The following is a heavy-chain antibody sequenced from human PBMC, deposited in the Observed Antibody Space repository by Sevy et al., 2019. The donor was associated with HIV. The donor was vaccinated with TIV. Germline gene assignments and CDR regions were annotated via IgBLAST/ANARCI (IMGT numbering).Heavy chain of an antibody. V-gene: IGHV3-30-3*01. CDR3: ARDLEVYGGWEQTSQGMDV. CDR2: ISYDGSNK. J-gene: IGHJ6*02. D-gene: IGHD1-26*01. CDR1: GFPLRTYV. Sequence: GGSLRLSCVVSGFPLRTYVMHWVRQAPGKGLEWVAVISYDGSNKYYADSVRGRFTISRDSSKNTLYLQMNSLRPEDTAVYYCARDLEVYGGWEQTSQGMDVWGQGTTVTVSS.